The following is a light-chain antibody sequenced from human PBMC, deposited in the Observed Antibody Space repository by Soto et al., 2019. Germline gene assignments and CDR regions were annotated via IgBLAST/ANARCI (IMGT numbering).Light chain of an antibody. J-gene: IGLJ1*01. CDR3: QVWDSSSDIYF. V-gene: IGLV3-21*02. Sequence: SYELTQPRSVSVAPGQTARITWGGNNIGSKSVRWYQQKPGQAPVLVVYDDSDRPSGIPERFSGSNSGNTATLTISRVEAGDEAEYYSQVWDSSSDIYFFGNGTKVTVL. CDR2: DDS. CDR1: NIGSKS.